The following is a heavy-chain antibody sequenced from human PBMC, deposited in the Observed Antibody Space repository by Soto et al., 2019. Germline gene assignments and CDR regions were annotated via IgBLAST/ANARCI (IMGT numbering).Heavy chain of an antibody. V-gene: IGHV3-53*01. J-gene: IGHJ4*02. Sequence: GGSLRLSCAASGFSVRTNYMSWVRQAPGKGLDWVSVFESGGSIYYADSVKGRFIISRDYAKNTVDLQMNSLRVEDTAVYYCARAGVTPHFFDYWGQGTLLTVSS. D-gene: IGHD3-3*02. CDR1: GFSVRTNY. CDR2: FESGGSI. CDR3: ARAGVTPHFFDY.